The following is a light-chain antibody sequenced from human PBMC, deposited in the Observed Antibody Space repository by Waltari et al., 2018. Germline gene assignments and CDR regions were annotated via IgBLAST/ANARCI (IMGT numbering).Light chain of an antibody. CDR2: GAS. CDR1: QSLTKRY. Sequence: EVVLTQSPGTLSLSPGERATLSGRASQSLTKRYLAWYQQKPGQAPRLLIYGASSRAAGIPDRFSGSGSGTDFTLTISSLEPEDFAVYYCQQYGSSILYTFGQGTKLEIK. V-gene: IGKV3-20*01. CDR3: QQYGSSILYT. J-gene: IGKJ2*01.